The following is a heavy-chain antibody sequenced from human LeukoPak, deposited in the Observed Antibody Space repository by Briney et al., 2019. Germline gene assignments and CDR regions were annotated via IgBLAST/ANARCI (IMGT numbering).Heavy chain of an antibody. CDR3: ARLGGSTVTTIDY. CDR2: IYYSGST. V-gene: IGHV4-59*08. D-gene: IGHD4-17*01. J-gene: IGHJ4*02. CDR1: GGSISSYY. Sequence: SETLSLTCTVSGGSISSYYWSWIRQPPGKGLEWIGYIYYSGSTNYNPSLKSRVTISVDTSKNQFSLKLSSVTAADTAVYYCARLGGSTVTTIDYWGQGTLVTVSS.